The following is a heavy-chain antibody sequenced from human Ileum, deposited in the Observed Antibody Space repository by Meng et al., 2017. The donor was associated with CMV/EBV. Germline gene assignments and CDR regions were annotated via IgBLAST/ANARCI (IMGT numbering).Heavy chain of an antibody. CDR1: GGSLTSYY. V-gene: IGHV4-4*07. CDR2: IHPTGTT. CDR3: ARAAARGVPVDL. Sequence: QLHLPESDPELLHPSETLSLTSPVTGGSLTSYYWTWTRQPAGKGLEWIGRIHPTGTTDDNPSLRSRVSMSLDKSKNQFSLKLTSVTAADTAVYYCARAAARGVPVDLWGQGTLVTVSS. D-gene: IGHD3-10*01. J-gene: IGHJ5*02.